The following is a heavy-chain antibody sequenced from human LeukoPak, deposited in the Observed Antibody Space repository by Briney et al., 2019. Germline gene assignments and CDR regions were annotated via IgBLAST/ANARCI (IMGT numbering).Heavy chain of an antibody. Sequence: ASVKVSCKASGYTFTGYYMHWVRQAPGQGLEWMGWINPNSGGTNYAQKFQGRVTMTRDTSISTAYMELSRLRSDDTAVYYCARGQRGYSDYYYYYMDVWGKGTTVTVS. V-gene: IGHV1-2*02. J-gene: IGHJ6*03. D-gene: IGHD5-12*01. CDR3: ARGQRGYSDYYYYYMDV. CDR1: GYTFTGYY. CDR2: INPNSGGT.